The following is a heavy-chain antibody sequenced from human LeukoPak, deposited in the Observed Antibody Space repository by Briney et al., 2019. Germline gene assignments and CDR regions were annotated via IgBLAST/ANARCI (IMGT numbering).Heavy chain of an antibody. J-gene: IGHJ3*02. CDR1: GGSISSYY. Sequence: SSETLSLTCTVSGGSISSYYWSWIRQPPGKGLEWIGYIYYSGSTNYNPSLKSRVTISVDTSKNQFSLKLSSVTAAGTAVYYCARDHTYYDILTGYSFGAFDIWGQGTKVTVSS. CDR2: IYYSGST. V-gene: IGHV4-59*01. CDR3: ARDHTYYDILTGYSFGAFDI. D-gene: IGHD3-9*01.